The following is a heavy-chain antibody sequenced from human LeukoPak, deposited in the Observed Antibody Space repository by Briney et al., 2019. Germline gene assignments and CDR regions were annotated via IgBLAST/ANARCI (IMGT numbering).Heavy chain of an antibody. CDR2: INTDGSST. V-gene: IGHV3-74*01. CDR3: ARETWGYAFDI. J-gene: IGHJ3*02. CDR1: GFTFSSYW. Sequence: GGSLRLSCAASGFTFSSYWMHWVRQAPGKGLVWVSRINTDGSSTSYADSVKGRFTISRDNAKNTLYLQMNSLRAEDTAVYYCARETWGYAFDIWGQGTMVTVSS. D-gene: IGHD7-27*01.